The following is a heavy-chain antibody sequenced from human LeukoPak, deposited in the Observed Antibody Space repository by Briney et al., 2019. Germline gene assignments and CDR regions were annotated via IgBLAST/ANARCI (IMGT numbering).Heavy chain of an antibody. CDR2: IYSGVST. CDR1: GFTVSTNY. J-gene: IGHJ5*02. V-gene: IGHV3-66*01. Sequence: PGGSLRLSCAASGFTVSTNYMSCVRQAPGGGLEWVSAIYSGVSTHYADSVRGRFTISRDNSKNTLDLQMDSLRAEDTAMYYCARGSHGWFGFDPWGQGTLVTVSS. CDR3: ARGSHGWFGFDP. D-gene: IGHD3-10*01.